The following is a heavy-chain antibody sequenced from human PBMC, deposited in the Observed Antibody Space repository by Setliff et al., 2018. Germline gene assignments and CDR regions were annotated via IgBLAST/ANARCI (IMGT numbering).Heavy chain of an antibody. D-gene: IGHD3-22*01. Sequence: PGGSLRLSCAASGFSFGSYWMTWVRQAPGKGPEWVSVIYSGGYTNYADSVKGRFTISRDNSKNTLYLQMNSLRAEDTAVYYCARDVQGGGYPDYWGQGTLVTVSS. V-gene: IGHV3-53*01. CDR2: IYSGGYT. J-gene: IGHJ4*02. CDR1: GFSFGSYW. CDR3: ARDVQGGGYPDY.